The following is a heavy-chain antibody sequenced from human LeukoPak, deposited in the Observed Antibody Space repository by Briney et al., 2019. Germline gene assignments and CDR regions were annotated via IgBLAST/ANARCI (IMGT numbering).Heavy chain of an antibody. CDR1: GFAFSDYY. D-gene: IGHD2-2*01. CDR2: ISTSSTYT. V-gene: IGHV3-11*06. J-gene: IGHJ6*04. Sequence: KPGRSLRLSCAASGFAFSDYYMNWIRLAPGKGLEWVSSISTSSTYTNYADSVRGRFTISRDNANNSLYLQMNSLRAEDTAVYYCARAQVVPAATYYYYYGMDVWGKGTTVTVSS. CDR3: ARAQVVPAATYYYYYGMDV.